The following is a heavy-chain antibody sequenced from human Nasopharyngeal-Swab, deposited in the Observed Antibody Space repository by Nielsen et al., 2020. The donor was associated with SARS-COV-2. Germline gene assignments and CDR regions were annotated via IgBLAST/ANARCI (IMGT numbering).Heavy chain of an antibody. Sequence: SETLSLTCTVSGVSITSQYWSWIRQPPGKGLEWIGYISHNSGTSYNPSLKSRVTMFMDTSKNQFSPRLRSVTAADTAVYYCAKEGATGWFDPWGQGTLVTVSS. CDR2: ISHNSGT. V-gene: IGHV4-59*11. CDR1: GVSITSQY. CDR3: AKEGATGWFDP. J-gene: IGHJ5*02.